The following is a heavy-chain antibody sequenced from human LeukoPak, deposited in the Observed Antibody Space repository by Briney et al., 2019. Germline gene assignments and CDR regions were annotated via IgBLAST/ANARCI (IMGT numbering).Heavy chain of an antibody. Sequence: GGSLRLSCAASGFTFSSYGMHWVRQAPGKGLEWVAVISYDGSNKYYADSVKGRFTISRDNSKNTLYLQMNSLRAEDTAVYYCAKDQGWDSSGCHFDYWGQGTLVTVSS. CDR1: GFTFSSYG. CDR3: AKDQGWDSSGCHFDY. CDR2: ISYDGSNK. J-gene: IGHJ4*02. V-gene: IGHV3-30*18. D-gene: IGHD6-19*01.